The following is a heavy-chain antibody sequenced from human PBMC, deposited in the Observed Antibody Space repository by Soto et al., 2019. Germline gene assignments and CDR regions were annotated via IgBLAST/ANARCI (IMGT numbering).Heavy chain of an antibody. CDR1: GGSISSGDYY. V-gene: IGHV4-30-4*01. CDR2: IYYSGST. D-gene: IGHD2-15*01. Sequence: SETLSLTCTVSGGSISSGDYYWSWIRQPPGKGLEWIGYIYYSGSTYYNPSLKSRVTISVDTSKNQFSLKLSSVTAAETAVYYCARISIGGYCSGGSCQNYYYYYGMDVWGQGTTVTVSS. CDR3: ARISIGGYCSGGSCQNYYYYYGMDV. J-gene: IGHJ6*02.